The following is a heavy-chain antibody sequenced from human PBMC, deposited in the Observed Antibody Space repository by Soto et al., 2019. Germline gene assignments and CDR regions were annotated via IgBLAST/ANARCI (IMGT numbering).Heavy chain of an antibody. D-gene: IGHD1-1*01. CDR1: GGSISSGGYS. J-gene: IGHJ5*02. CDR3: ARDQLAGHWFDP. CDR2: IYHSGST. V-gene: IGHV4-30-2*01. Sequence: QLQLQESGSGLVRPSQTLSLTCAVSGGSISSGGYSWNWIRQPPGKGLEWIGYIYHSGSTLYNPYLKRRATISVDKSKNQFSLKLSSVTAADTAVYYCARDQLAGHWFDPWGQGTLVTVSS.